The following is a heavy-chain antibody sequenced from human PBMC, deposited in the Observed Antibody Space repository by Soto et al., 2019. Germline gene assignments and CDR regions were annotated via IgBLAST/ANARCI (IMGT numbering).Heavy chain of an antibody. CDR3: AHNEGDLYYDFWSGRYAYFDY. J-gene: IGHJ4*02. V-gene: IGHV2-5*02. Sequence: QITLKESGPTLVKPTQTLTLTCTFSGFSLSTSGVGVGWIRQPPGKALEWLALIYWDDDKRYSPSLKSRLTITKDTSKNQVILTMTNMDPVDTATYYCAHNEGDLYYDFWSGRYAYFDYWGQGTLVTVSS. CDR1: GFSLSTSGVG. CDR2: IYWDDDK. D-gene: IGHD3-3*01.